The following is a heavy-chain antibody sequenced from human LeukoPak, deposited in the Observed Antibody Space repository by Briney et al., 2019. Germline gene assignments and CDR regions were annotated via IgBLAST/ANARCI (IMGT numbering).Heavy chain of an antibody. J-gene: IGHJ5*02. V-gene: IGHV3-48*01. CDR1: GFTFSSYS. CDR3: ARDDDRPGVVKNWFDP. Sequence: GGSLRLSCAASGFTFSSYSMNWVRQAPGKGLEWVSYISSSSSTIYYADSVKGRFTISRDNARNSLYLQMNSLRAEDTAVYYCARDDDRPGVVKNWFDPWGQGTLVTVSS. D-gene: IGHD3-3*01. CDR2: ISSSSSTI.